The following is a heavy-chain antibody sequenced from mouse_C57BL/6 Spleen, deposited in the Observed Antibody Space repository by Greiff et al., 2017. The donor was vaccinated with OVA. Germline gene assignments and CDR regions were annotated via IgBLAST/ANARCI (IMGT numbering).Heavy chain of an antibody. Sequence: VQLQQSGAELMKPGASVKLSCKATGYTFTGYWIEWVKQRPGHGLEWIGEILPGSGSTNYNEKFKGKATLTADTSSNTAYMQLSSLTTEDSAIYYCFRYGSTFYWYFGVWGTRTTVTVAS. CDR3: FRYGSTFYWYFGV. V-gene: IGHV1-9*01. D-gene: IGHD1-1*01. J-gene: IGHJ1*03. CDR1: GYTFTGYW. CDR2: ILPGSGST.